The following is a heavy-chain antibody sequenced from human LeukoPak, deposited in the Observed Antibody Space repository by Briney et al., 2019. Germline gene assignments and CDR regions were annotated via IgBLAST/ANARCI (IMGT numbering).Heavy chain of an antibody. CDR3: ARVDNWNYGFDY. CDR2: INPNSGGT. V-gene: IGHV1-2*02. D-gene: IGHD1-7*01. J-gene: IGHJ4*02. Sequence: ASVKVSCKASGYTFTGYYMHWVRQAPGQGLEWMGWINPNSGGTNYAQKFQGRVTMTRDTSISTAYKELSRLRSDDTAVYYCARVDNWNYGFDYWGQGTLVTVSS. CDR1: GYTFTGYY.